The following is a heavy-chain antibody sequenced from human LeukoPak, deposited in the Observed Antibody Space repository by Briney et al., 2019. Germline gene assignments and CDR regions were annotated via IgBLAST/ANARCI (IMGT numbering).Heavy chain of an antibody. Sequence: PSETLSLTCTVSGGSISSSTYYWGWIRQPPGKGLEWIGSIYYSGTTYFNPSLKSRVTMSVDTSQNQFSLKLSSVTAADTAVYYCARVYTSRFWYFDLWGRATLVTVSS. J-gene: IGHJ2*01. CDR3: ARVYTSRFWYFDL. D-gene: IGHD1-14*01. V-gene: IGHV4-39*01. CDR2: IYYSGTT. CDR1: GGSISSSTYY.